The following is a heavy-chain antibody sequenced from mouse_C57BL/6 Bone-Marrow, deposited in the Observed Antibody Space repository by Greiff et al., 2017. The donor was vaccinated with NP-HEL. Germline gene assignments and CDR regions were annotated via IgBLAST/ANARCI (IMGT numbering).Heavy chain of an antibody. V-gene: IGHV5-6*02. Sequence: EVKLVESGGDLVKPGGSLKLSCAASGFTFSSYGMSWVRQTPDKRLEWVATISSGGSYTYYPDSVKGRFTISRDNAKNTLYLQMSSLKSEDTAMYYCARRLRLPFAYWGQGTLVTVSA. D-gene: IGHD3-2*02. J-gene: IGHJ3*01. CDR2: ISSGGSYT. CDR3: ARRLRLPFAY. CDR1: GFTFSSYG.